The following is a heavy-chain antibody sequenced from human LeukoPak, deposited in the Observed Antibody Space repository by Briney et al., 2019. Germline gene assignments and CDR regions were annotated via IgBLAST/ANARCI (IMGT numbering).Heavy chain of an antibody. J-gene: IGHJ4*02. D-gene: IGHD1-26*01. Sequence: GGSLRLSCAASGFTFSSYGMHWVRQAPGKGLEWVAVIWYGGSNKYYADSVKGRFTISRDNSKNTLYLQMNSLRAEDTAVYYCAKGKGIVGAYYFDYWGQGTLVTVSS. CDR3: AKGKGIVGAYYFDY. V-gene: IGHV3-30*02. CDR2: IWYGGSNK. CDR1: GFTFSSYG.